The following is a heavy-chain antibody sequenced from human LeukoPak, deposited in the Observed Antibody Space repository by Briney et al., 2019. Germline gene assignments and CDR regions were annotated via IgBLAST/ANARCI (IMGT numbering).Heavy chain of an antibody. D-gene: IGHD1-14*01. J-gene: IGHJ4*02. CDR2: INIDGSST. Sequence: GGSLRLSCAASGFAFSSLYMHWVRQAPGKGLVWDSRINIDGSSTTYADSVKGRFTISRDNTKNTLYLQMNSLRAEDMAVYYCARAITLSRSPAYWGQGTLVTVSS. CDR1: GFAFSSLY. CDR3: ARAITLSRSPAY. V-gene: IGHV3-74*01.